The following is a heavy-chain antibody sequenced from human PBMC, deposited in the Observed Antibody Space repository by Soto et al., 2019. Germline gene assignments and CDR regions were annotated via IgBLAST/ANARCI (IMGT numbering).Heavy chain of an antibody. D-gene: IGHD3-3*01. J-gene: IGHJ6*02. CDR1: GGTFSSYA. V-gene: IGHV1-69*12. CDR3: ASGDYDFWSGPGGGMDV. Sequence: QVQLVQSGAEVKKPGSSVKVSCKASGGTFSSYAISWVRQAPGQGLEWMGGIIPIFGTANYAQKFQGSVTITADESTSTAYMELSSLRSEDTAVYCCASGDYDFWSGPGGGMDVWGQGTTVTVSS. CDR2: IIPIFGTA.